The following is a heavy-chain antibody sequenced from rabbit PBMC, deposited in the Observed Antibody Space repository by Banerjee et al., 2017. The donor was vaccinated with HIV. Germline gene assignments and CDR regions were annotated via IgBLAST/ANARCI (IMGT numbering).Heavy chain of an antibody. CDR3: ARGDYSTDWAENL. CDR1: GFDFSSYG. J-gene: IGHJ4*01. V-gene: IGHV1S47*01. Sequence: QEQLVESGGGLVQPGGSLKLSCKASGFDFSSYGVSWVRQAPGKGLEWIGYIDPVFGSTYSASWVNGRFTISSHNAQNTLYLQLNSLTAADTATYFCARGDYSTDWAENLWGQGTLVTVS. D-gene: IGHD4-1*01. CDR2: IDPVFGST.